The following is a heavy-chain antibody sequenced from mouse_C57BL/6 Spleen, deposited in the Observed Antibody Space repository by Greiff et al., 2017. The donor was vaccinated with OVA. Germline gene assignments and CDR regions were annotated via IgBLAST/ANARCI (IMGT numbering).Heavy chain of an antibody. CDR2: ISSGSSTI. CDR3: ARTSYDGDFDY. V-gene: IGHV5-17*01. D-gene: IGHD2-3*01. CDR1: GFTFSDYG. J-gene: IGHJ2*01. Sequence: DVKLVESGGGLVKPGGSLKLSCAASGFTFSDYGMHWVRQAPEKGLEWVAYISSGSSTIYYADTVKGRFTISGDNAKNTLFLQMTSLRSEDTAMYYCARTSYDGDFDYWGQGTTLTVSS.